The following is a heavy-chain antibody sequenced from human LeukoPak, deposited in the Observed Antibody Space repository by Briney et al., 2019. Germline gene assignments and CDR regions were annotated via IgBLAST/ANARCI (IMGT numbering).Heavy chain of an antibody. CDR2: ISGSGGGIT. D-gene: IGHD6-6*01. J-gene: IGHJ4*02. Sequence: GGSLRLSCAASGFTFSSYAMSWVRQAPGKRLEWVSGISGSGGGITYYTDCVKGRFTISRDNPKNTLYLQMNSLRAEDTAVYYCAKDRTTAARIFDYWGQGTLVTVSS. CDR3: AKDRTTAARIFDY. CDR1: GFTFSSYA. V-gene: IGHV3-23*01.